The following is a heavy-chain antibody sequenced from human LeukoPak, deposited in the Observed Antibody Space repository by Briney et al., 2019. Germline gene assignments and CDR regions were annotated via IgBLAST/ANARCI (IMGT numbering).Heavy chain of an antibody. CDR3: ARGGQWLRYFDY. D-gene: IGHD6-19*01. CDR1: GYTFTSYD. V-gene: IGHV1-8*01. CDR2: MNPNSGNT. Sequence: ASVTVSCKASGYTFTSYDINWVRQAPGQGLEWMGWMNPNSGNTGYAQKFQGRVTMTRNTSISTAYMELSSLRSEGTAVYYCARGGQWLRYFDYWGQGTLVTVSS. J-gene: IGHJ4*02.